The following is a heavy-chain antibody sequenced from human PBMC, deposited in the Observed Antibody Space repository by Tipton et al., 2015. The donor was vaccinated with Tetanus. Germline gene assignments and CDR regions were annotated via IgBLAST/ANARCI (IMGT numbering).Heavy chain of an antibody. D-gene: IGHD2-15*01. CDR2: ISFDGENT. CDR3: ARGSTTCSGGTCYFL. V-gene: IGHV3-30*04. J-gene: IGHJ4*02. Sequence: SLRLSCAASGFTFSVYAMHWVRQAPGKGLEWVAFISFDGENTYHADSVKGRFTISRDNSKKTLFLQMSSLKSEDTGIYYCARGSTTCSGGTCYFLWGQGSLVTVSS. CDR1: GFTFSVYA.